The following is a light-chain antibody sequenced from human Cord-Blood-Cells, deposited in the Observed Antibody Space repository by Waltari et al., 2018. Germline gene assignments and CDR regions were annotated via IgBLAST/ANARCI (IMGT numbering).Light chain of an antibody. V-gene: IGLV2-23*02. CDR3: CSYAGSSTFV. Sequence: QSALTQPASVSGSPGQSLTISCTGTSSDVGSYTLVSWYQQHPGKAPKLRIYEVSQRPSGVSNRFSGSKSGNTASLTISGLQAEDEADYYCCSYAGSSTFVFGTGTKVTVL. CDR1: SSDVGSYTL. J-gene: IGLJ1*01. CDR2: EVS.